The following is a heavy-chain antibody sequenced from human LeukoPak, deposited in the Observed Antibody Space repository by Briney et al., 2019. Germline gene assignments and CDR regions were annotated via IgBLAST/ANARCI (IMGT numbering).Heavy chain of an antibody. J-gene: IGHJ4*02. CDR3: ARDGYIGLVPAAPGFDY. D-gene: IGHD2-2*01. V-gene: IGHV1-18*01. CDR2: ISAYNGNT. CDR1: GYTFTSYG. Sequence: ASVKVSCKASGYTFTSYGISWVRQAPGQGLEWMGWISAYNGNTNYAQKLQGRVTMTTDTSTSTAYMELRSLRSDDTAVYYCARDGYIGLVPAAPGFDYWGQGTLVTVSS.